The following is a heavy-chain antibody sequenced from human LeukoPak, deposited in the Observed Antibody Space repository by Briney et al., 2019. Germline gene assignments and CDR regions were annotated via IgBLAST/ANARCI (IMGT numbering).Heavy chain of an antibody. CDR2: IIPIFGIA. D-gene: IGHD2-15*01. CDR3: ARDGYCSGGSCLQAKYYYYYGMDV. CDR1: GGTFSSYA. V-gene: IGHV1-69*04. Sequence: SVKLSCKASGGTFSSYAITWVRQAPGQGLEWVGRIIPIFGIANYAQKFQGRVTITADKSTSTAYMELSSLRSEDTAVYYCARDGYCSGGSCLQAKYYYYYGMDVWGQGTTVTVSS. J-gene: IGHJ6*02.